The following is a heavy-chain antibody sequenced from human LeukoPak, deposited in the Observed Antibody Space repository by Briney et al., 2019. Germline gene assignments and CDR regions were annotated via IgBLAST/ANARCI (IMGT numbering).Heavy chain of an antibody. CDR2: ISWNSGNI. J-gene: IGHJ6*03. CDR3: ARGGYSGYGPTYYYYYMDV. V-gene: IGHV3-9*01. Sequence: GGSLRLSCAASGFTFDDYAMHWVRQAPGKGLAWVSGISWNSGNIGYADSVKGRFTISRDNAKNSLYLQMNSLRAEDTAVYYCARGGYSGYGPTYYYYYMDVWGKGTTVTVSS. D-gene: IGHD5-12*01. CDR1: GFTFDDYA.